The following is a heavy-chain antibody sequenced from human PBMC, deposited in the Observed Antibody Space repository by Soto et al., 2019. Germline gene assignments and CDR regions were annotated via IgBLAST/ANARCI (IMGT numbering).Heavy chain of an antibody. CDR3: ARDYANTGTDNGMDV. D-gene: IGHD5-18*01. CDR2: ISSSSSYT. V-gene: IGHV3-21*01. J-gene: IGHJ6*02. CDR1: GFTFSSYS. Sequence: EVQLVEFGGGLVKPGGSLRLSCAASGFTFSSYSMNWVRQAPGKGLEWVSSISSSSSYTYYADSVKGRFTISRDNAKNSLYLQMNSLRAEDTAVYYCARDYANTGTDNGMDVWGQGTTVTVSS.